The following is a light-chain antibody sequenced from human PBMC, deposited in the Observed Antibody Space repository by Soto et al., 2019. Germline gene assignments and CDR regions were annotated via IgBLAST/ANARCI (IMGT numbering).Light chain of an antibody. J-gene: IGLJ2*01. CDR2: DNN. Sequence: QSVLTQPPSVSAAPGQKVTISCSGSSSNIGSNYVSWYQQLPGTAPKLLIYDNNNRPSGIPDRFSGSKSGTSATLGITGLQTGDEADYYCGTWDTTLSVVFGGGTKVTVL. CDR3: GTWDTTLSVV. CDR1: SSNIGSNY. V-gene: IGLV1-51*01.